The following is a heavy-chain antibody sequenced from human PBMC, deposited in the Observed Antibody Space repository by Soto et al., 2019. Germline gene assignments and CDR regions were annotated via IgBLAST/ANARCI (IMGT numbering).Heavy chain of an antibody. CDR2: IYKSGST. CDR3: ATTCSSFDN. CDR1: GSSISSSRYY. Sequence: QLQLQESGPGLVKPSETLSLTCTVSGSSISSSRYYWAWIRQPPGKGLEWVGSIYKSGSTDYNLSLESRVTMSVDTSKNQFSLILISVTAADTAVYYCATTCSSFDNWGQGTLVTVSS. V-gene: IGHV4-39*01. D-gene: IGHD2-2*01. J-gene: IGHJ4*02.